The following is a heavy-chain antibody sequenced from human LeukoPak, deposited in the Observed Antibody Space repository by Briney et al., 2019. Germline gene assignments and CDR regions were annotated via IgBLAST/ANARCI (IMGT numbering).Heavy chain of an antibody. Sequence: SETLSLTCAVSGYSISSGYYWSWIRQPAGQGLEWIGRIYTSGSTNYNPSLKSRVTISVDTSKNQFSLKLSSVTAADTAVYYCARVRVGATTTFDYWGQGTLVTVSS. D-gene: IGHD1-26*01. CDR2: IYTSGST. CDR1: GYSISSGYY. CDR3: ARVRVGATTTFDY. V-gene: IGHV4-61*02. J-gene: IGHJ4*02.